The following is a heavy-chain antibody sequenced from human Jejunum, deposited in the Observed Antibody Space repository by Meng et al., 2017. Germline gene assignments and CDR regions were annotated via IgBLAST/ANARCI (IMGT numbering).Heavy chain of an antibody. V-gene: IGHV3-7*01. CDR1: GFTFSNYW. D-gene: IGHD5-18*01. CDR3: ASLDTAMVLWGHVIDI. J-gene: IGHJ3*02. Sequence: GESLKISCAASGFTFSNYWMSWVRQAQGKGLEWVACIKKDGSEIYYVDSVKGRFTISRDNAKNSLYLQMDSLRAEDTAIYYCASLDTAMVLWGHVIDIWGQGTMVTVSS. CDR2: IKKDGSEI.